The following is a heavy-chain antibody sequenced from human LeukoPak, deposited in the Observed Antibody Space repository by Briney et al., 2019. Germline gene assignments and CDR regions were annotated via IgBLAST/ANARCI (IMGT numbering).Heavy chain of an antibody. CDR1: GFTFSSYW. CDR2: ISYDGSNK. J-gene: IGHJ3*02. CDR3: AKTGIAVATGAFDI. V-gene: IGHV3-30*18. Sequence: GGSLRLSCAASGFTFSSYWMSWVRQAPGKGLEWVAVISYDGSNKYYADSVKGRFTISRDNSKNTLYLQMNSLRAEDTAVYYCAKTGIAVATGAFDIWGQGTMVTVSS. D-gene: IGHD6-19*01.